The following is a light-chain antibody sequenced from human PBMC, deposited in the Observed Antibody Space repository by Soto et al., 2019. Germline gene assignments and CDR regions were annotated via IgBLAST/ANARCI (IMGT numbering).Light chain of an antibody. Sequence: DIQMTQSPSSLSASLGDRVTITCRASQSISSYLNWYQQKPGKAPNLLIYAASILQSGVPSSFGGSGSETDFTLTISSLQPEDFATYYCQQSYSTPQLTFGGGNKVEI. J-gene: IGKJ4*01. V-gene: IGKV1-39*01. CDR2: AAS. CDR1: QSISSY. CDR3: QQSYSTPQLT.